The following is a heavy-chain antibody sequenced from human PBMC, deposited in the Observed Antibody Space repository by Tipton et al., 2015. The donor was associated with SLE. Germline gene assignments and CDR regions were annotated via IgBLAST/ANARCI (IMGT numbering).Heavy chain of an antibody. V-gene: IGHV3-21*03. D-gene: IGHD6-19*01. Sequence: GSLRLSCAASGFTFNDQRMTWVRQAPGKGLEWVSSISSGSLSMYYADSVKGRFTISRDNAKNSLYLQMNSLREEDTGLYYCARVQYSSGSYFFDSWGQGTLVTVSS. CDR2: ISSGSLSM. CDR1: GFTFNDQR. J-gene: IGHJ4*02. CDR3: ARVQYSSGSYFFDS.